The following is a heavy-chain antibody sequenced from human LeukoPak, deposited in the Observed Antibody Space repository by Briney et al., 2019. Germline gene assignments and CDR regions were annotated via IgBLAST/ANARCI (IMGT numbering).Heavy chain of an antibody. J-gene: IGHJ4*02. D-gene: IGHD5-18*01. CDR2: ISSSSSYI. CDR1: GFTFSTYT. Sequence: GGSLRLSCAASGFTFSTYTMNWVRQAPGKGLEWVSSISSSSSYIYYADSVKGRFTISRDNARKSLYLQMNTLRAEDTAVYYCARGSDTAMVLFSCFNYWGQGTLVTVSS. V-gene: IGHV3-21*01. CDR3: ARGSDTAMVLFSCFNY.